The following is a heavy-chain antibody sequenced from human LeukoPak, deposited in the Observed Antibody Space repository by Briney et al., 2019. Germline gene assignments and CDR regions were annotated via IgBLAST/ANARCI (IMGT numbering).Heavy chain of an antibody. CDR2: INPSGGST. CDR3: ARVGYCSGGSCYYLLY. V-gene: IGHV1-46*04. J-gene: IGHJ4*02. CDR1: GYTFASYY. Sequence: GASVKVSCKASGYTFASYYIHWVRQAPGQGLEWMGIINPSGGSTSYSQKLQGRVTTTRDTSTRTVYMELRSLRSEDTAVYYCARVGYCSGGSCYYLLYWGQGTLVTVSS. D-gene: IGHD2-15*01.